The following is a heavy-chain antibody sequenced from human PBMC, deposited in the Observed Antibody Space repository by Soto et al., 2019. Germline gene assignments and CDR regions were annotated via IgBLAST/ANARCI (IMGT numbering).Heavy chain of an antibody. Sequence: SVKVSCKASGYTFSSHGITWVRQAPGQGLEWMGGIIPIFGTANYAQKFQGRVTITADESTSTAYMELSSLRSEDTAVYYCARDVDYGGNSGWGQGTLVTVSS. J-gene: IGHJ4*02. CDR3: ARDVDYGGNSG. CDR2: IIPIFGTA. V-gene: IGHV1-69*13. CDR1: GYTFSSHG. D-gene: IGHD4-17*01.